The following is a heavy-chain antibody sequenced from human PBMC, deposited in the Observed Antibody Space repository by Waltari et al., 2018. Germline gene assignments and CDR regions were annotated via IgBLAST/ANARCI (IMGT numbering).Heavy chain of an antibody. Sequence: QVQVVQSGAEVKKPGASVKVSCKASGYTFTDYSIHWVRQAPGQGLEGMGWINPKSGDTKYAQKCQGWGTMTRDTAVTTAYLEVSRLRSDDTAVYFCARAIGIPVAASFVYWGQGTLVTVSS. J-gene: IGHJ4*02. CDR3: ARAIGIPVAASFVY. D-gene: IGHD6-19*01. CDR2: INPKSGDT. V-gene: IGHV1-2*04. CDR1: GYTFTDYS.